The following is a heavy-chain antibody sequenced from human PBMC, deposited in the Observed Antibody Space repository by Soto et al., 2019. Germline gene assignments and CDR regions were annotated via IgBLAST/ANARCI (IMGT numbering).Heavy chain of an antibody. Sequence: LRLSCAASGFTFSSYAMSWVRQAPGKGLEWVSAISGSGGSTYYADSVKGRFTISRDNSKNTLYLQMNSLRAEDTAVYYCAKRWQLVLLGEDWFDPWGQGTLVTVS. CDR1: GFTFSSYA. V-gene: IGHV3-23*01. D-gene: IGHD6-6*01. J-gene: IGHJ5*02. CDR2: ISGSGGST. CDR3: AKRWQLVLLGEDWFDP.